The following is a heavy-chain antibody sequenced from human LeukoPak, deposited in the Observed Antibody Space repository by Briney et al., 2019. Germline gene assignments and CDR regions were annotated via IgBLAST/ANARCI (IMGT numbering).Heavy chain of an antibody. D-gene: IGHD3-22*01. J-gene: IGHJ1*01. CDR1: GFTFSDYY. CDR3: ARDLAFTMTM. V-gene: IGHV3-11*01. CDR2: IVPSGTIM. Sequence: PGGSLRLSCAASGFTFSDYYMNWVRQAPGKGLEWISYIVPSGTIMKYADSVRGRFTISRDSAKNSLYLQMNSLRAEDTAVYYCARDLAFTMTMWGQGTLVTVSS.